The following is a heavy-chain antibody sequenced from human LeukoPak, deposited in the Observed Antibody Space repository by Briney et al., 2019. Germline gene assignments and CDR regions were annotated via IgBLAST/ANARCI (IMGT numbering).Heavy chain of an antibody. CDR2: VDPADGEV. V-gene: IGHV1-69-2*01. CDR1: GYTFTDYY. CDR3: ARDGLIAVAGSYNWFDP. D-gene: IGHD6-19*01. J-gene: IGHJ5*02. Sequence: ASVKVSCKASGYTFTDYYMHWLQQAPGKGLEWMGRVDPADGEVAYAEKFQGRVTITADPSRATAYMELASLRAEDTAVYYCARDGLIAVAGSYNWFDPWGQGTLVTVSS.